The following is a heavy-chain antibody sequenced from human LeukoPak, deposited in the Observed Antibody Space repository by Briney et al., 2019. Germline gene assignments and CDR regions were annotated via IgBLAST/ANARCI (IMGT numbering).Heavy chain of an antibody. Sequence: PSETLSLTCTVSGGSISSYYWSWIRQHAGKGLEWIGRIYISGSTNYNPSLKSRVTMSVDTSKNQFSLKLSSVTAADTAVYYCARDRGTWNDDGFDYWGQGTLVTVSS. V-gene: IGHV4-4*07. CDR2: IYISGST. J-gene: IGHJ4*02. CDR1: GGSISSYY. CDR3: ARDRGTWNDDGFDY. D-gene: IGHD1-1*01.